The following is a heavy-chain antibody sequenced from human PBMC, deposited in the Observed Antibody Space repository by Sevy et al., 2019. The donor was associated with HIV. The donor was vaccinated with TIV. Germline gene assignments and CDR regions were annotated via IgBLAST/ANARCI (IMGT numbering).Heavy chain of an antibody. J-gene: IGHJ6*02. V-gene: IGHV3-21*01. Sequence: GGSLRLSCAASGFTFSSYSMNWVRQAPGKGLEWVSSIISSSSYIYYADSVKGRFTISRDNAKKSLYLQMNSLRAEDTAVYYCARAWVAAGLAGHGMDVWGQGTTVTVSS. CDR1: GFTFSSYS. D-gene: IGHD6-13*01. CDR3: ARAWVAAGLAGHGMDV. CDR2: IISSSSYI.